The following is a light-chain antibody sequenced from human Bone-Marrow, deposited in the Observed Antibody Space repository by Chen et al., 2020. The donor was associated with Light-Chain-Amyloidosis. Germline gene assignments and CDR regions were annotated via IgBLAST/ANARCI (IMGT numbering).Light chain of an antibody. Sequence: SYELTQPPSVSVSPGQTARITCSGDDLPTKYSYWYQHKPGQAPVLGVHRDNERPSGVSERFSGSSSGTTATFTISGVQAEVEDDYHCQSADSSGTYEVIFGGGTKLTVL. CDR3: QSADSSGTYEVI. CDR2: RDN. V-gene: IGLV3-25*03. J-gene: IGLJ2*01. CDR1: DLPTKY.